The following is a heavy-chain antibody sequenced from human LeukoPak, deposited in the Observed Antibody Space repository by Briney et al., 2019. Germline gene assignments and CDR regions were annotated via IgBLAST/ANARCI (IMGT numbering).Heavy chain of an antibody. J-gene: IGHJ3*02. V-gene: IGHV1-18*01. CDR1: GYTFTTYG. D-gene: IGHD3-22*01. Sequence: GASVKVSCKASGYTFTTYGMSWVRQAPGQGLEWMGWISAYNGNTNYAQKLQGRVTMTTDTSTSTAYMELRSLRSDDTAVYYCARDATYDSSGYRAYDIWGQGTMVTVSS. CDR2: ISAYNGNT. CDR3: ARDATYDSSGYRAYDI.